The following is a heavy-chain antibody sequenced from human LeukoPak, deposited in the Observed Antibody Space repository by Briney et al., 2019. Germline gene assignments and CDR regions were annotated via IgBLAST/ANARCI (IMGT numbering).Heavy chain of an antibody. CDR2: ISYDGSNK. V-gene: IGHV3-30*18. CDR3: AKDGGSGYDSGDSGVDY. CDR1: GFTFSSYG. D-gene: IGHD5-12*01. Sequence: PGRSLRLSCAASGFTFSSYGMHWVRQAPGKGLEWVAVISYDGSNKYYADSVKGRFTISRDNSKNTLYLQMNSLRAEDTAVYYCAKDGGSGYDSGDSGVDYWGQGTLVTVSS. J-gene: IGHJ4*02.